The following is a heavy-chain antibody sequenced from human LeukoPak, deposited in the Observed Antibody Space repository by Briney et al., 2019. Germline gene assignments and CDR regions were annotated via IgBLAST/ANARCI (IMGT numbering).Heavy chain of an antibody. D-gene: IGHD6-13*01. CDR1: GAPITSYY. V-gene: IGHV4-59*08. J-gene: IGHJ6*03. CDR3: ARHGAAAAGDYFYYYLDV. Sequence: NPSETLSLTCTVSGAPITSYYWSWIRQLPGKGLEWIGYIYYSGSTNYNPSLKSRVTISVDTSKNQFSLKLSSVSAADTAVYYCARHGAAAAGDYFYYYLDVWGKGTTVTVSS. CDR2: IYYSGST.